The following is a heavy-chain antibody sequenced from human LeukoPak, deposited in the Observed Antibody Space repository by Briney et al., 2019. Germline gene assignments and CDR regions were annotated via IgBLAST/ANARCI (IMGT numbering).Heavy chain of an antibody. Sequence: GGSLRLSCAASGFSVTDAWMHWVRQAPGKGLEWVGRIKRKSDGGTTDCAAPVRDRFTVSRDETKSTVYLQMNSLKIEDTAVYYCATDQVTDWGQGTLVTVSS. CDR3: ATDQVTD. J-gene: IGHJ4*02. CDR2: IKRKSDGGTT. V-gene: IGHV3-15*01. CDR1: GFSVTDAW. D-gene: IGHD2-21*02.